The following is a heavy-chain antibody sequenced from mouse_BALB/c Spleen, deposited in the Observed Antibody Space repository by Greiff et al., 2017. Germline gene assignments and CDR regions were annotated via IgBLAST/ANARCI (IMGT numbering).Heavy chain of an antibody. Sequence: EVQLQQSGAELVRSGASVKLSCTASGFNIKDTYMHWVKQRPEQGLEWIGRIDPANGNTKYDPKFQGKATITANTSSNTAYLQLSSLTSEDTAVYYCAQFSYDYEEGIDYWGQGTTLTVSS. CDR1: GFNIKDTY. J-gene: IGHJ2*01. CDR3: AQFSYDYEEGIDY. V-gene: IGHV14-3*02. CDR2: IDPANGNT. D-gene: IGHD2-4*01.